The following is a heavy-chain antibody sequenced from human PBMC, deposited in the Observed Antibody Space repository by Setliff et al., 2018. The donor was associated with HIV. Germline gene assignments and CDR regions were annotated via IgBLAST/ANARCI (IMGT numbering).Heavy chain of an antibody. Sequence: PSETLSLTCAVSGGSISSRNWWSWVRQPPGKGLEWIGEIYHSGSTNSNPSLKSRVTISVDKSKNQFSLKLISVTAADTAVYYCARATWLGHPFPLYYFDYWGQGTLVTVSS. V-gene: IGHV4-4*02. CDR3: ARATWLGHPFPLYYFDY. J-gene: IGHJ4*02. D-gene: IGHD6-19*01. CDR1: GGSISSRNW. CDR2: IYHSGST.